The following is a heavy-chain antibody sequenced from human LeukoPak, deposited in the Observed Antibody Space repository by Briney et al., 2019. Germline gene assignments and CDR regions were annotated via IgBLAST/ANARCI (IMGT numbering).Heavy chain of an antibody. CDR2: ISGSGGST. Sequence: GGSLRLSCAASGFTFSNAWMSWVRQAPGKGLEWVSAISGSGGSTYYADSVKGRFTISRDNSKNTLYLQMNSLRAEDTAVYYCAKGGPAAMWDNWFDPWGQGTLVTVSS. V-gene: IGHV3-23*01. CDR3: AKGGPAAMWDNWFDP. J-gene: IGHJ5*02. CDR1: GFTFSNAW. D-gene: IGHD2-2*01.